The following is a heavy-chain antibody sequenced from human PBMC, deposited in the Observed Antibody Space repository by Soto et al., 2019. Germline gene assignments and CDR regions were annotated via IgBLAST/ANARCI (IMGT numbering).Heavy chain of an antibody. CDR2: ISSDGTTT. D-gene: IGHD2-8*01. CDR1: GFTFTNYW. Sequence: EVQLVESGGGLVQPGEALRLSCAASGFTFTNYWMHWDRLAPGKGPVWVSYISSDGTTTDYADSVKSRFTISRDNANNMPYLPLDSLRVDATAVYYGAIPDCTNDVCLEAAGPVMAALEYWGQGAQVTFSS. V-gene: IGHV3-74*01. J-gene: IGHJ4*02. CDR3: AIPDCTNDVCLEAAGPVMAALEY.